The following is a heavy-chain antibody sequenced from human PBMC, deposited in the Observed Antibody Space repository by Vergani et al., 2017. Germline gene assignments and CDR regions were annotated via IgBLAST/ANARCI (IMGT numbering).Heavy chain of an antibody. CDR1: GFIFSHYW. Sequence: EVQLVESGGGLVQPGGSLRLSCAASGFIFSHYWMSWVRQAPGKGLEWVSFVSTGTKSQSYAESVKGRFTISRDSAKNSLYLQMDSLRAEDTAVYYCAREYSSTSGRAFDFWGQGTKVTVSS. D-gene: IGHD2-2*01. CDR3: AREYSSTSGRAFDF. J-gene: IGHJ3*01. V-gene: IGHV3-48*01. CDR2: VSTGTKSQ.